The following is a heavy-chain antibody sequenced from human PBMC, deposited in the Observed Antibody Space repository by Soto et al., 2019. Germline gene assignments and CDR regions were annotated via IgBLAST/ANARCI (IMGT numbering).Heavy chain of an antibody. V-gene: IGHV4-59*01. CDR2: IYYSGST. D-gene: IGHD3-16*02. J-gene: IGHJ5*02. CDR1: GGSISSYY. Sequence: LETLSLTCTVSGGSISSYYWSWIRQPPGKGLEWIGYIYYSGSTNYNPSLKSRVTIAVDTSKNQFSLKLSSVTAADTAVYYCARERTEIVGNWFDPWGQGTLVTVSS. CDR3: ARERTEIVGNWFDP.